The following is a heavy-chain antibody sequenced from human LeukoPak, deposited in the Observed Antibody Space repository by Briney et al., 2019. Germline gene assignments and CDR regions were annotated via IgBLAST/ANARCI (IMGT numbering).Heavy chain of an antibody. CDR3: ARGGSFYDSSELFDY. CDR2: INYSGTT. V-gene: IGHV4-59*01. J-gene: IGHJ4*02. CDR1: GVSTYNYY. Sequence: KASETLSLTCTVFGVSTYNYYWSWIRQPPGKRLEWIGYINYSGTTNYNAFLKSRVTMSIDTSKNHFSLKLNSVTAADTAVYYCARGGSFYDSSELFDYWGQGTLVTVSS. D-gene: IGHD3-22*01.